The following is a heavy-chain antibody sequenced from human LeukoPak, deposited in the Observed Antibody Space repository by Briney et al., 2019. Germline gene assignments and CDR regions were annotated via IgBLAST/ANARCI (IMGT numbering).Heavy chain of an antibody. CDR3: ARFGVDYDMDV. CDR1: GGSFSGYY. CDR2: ILYSGKA. J-gene: IGHJ6*02. Sequence: SETLSLTCAVYGGSFSGYYWSWIRQPPGKGLEWIGQILYSGKADYNPSLKTRIDISVDMSKNQMSLKVNSVAAADTAVYYCARFGVDYDMDVWGQGTAVTVS. D-gene: IGHD3-16*01. V-gene: IGHV4-34*10.